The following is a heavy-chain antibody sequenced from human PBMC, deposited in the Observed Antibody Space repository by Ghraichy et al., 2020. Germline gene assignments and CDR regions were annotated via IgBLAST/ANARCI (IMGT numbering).Heavy chain of an antibody. Sequence: GESLRLSCAASGFTVSSNYMSWVRQAPGKGLEWVSVIYSGGSTYYADSVKGRFTISRDNSKNTLYLQMNSLRAEDTAVYYCARDKSGVWGSSQKDFLLDYWGQGTLVTVSS. V-gene: IGHV3-66*01. J-gene: IGHJ4*02. D-gene: IGHD2/OR15-2a*01. CDR2: IYSGGST. CDR1: GFTVSSNY. CDR3: ARDKSGVWGSSQKDFLLDY.